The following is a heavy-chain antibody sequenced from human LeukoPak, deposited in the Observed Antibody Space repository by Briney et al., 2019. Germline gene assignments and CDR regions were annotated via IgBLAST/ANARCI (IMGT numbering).Heavy chain of an antibody. D-gene: IGHD6-6*01. Sequence: SETLSLTCTVSGDSISSYYWGWIRQPPGKGLEWIGYIYTSGGTNYIPSLKGRVTISIDTSKNQFSLKLSSVTAADSAVYYCARLTRLSTSPDRYYLDYWGQGTLVTVSS. CDR1: GDSISSYY. CDR3: ARLTRLSTSPDRYYLDY. V-gene: IGHV4-4*09. J-gene: IGHJ4*02. CDR2: IYTSGGT.